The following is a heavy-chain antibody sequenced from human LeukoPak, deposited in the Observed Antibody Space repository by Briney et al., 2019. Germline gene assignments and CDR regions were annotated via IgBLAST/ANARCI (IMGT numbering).Heavy chain of an antibody. D-gene: IGHD3-22*01. CDR1: GYTFTSYG. J-gene: IGHJ4*02. Sequence: GESLKTSCKGSGYTFTSYGISWVRQAPGQGLEWMGWISAYNGNTNYAQKLQGRVTMTTDTSTSTAYMELRSLRSDDTAVYYCARDYYDSSGYPNFDYWGQGTLVTVSS. CDR2: ISAYNGNT. CDR3: ARDYYDSSGYPNFDY. V-gene: IGHV1-18*01.